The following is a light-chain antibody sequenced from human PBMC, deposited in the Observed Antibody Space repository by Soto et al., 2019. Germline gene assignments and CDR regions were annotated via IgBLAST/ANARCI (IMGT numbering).Light chain of an antibody. CDR3: SSYTRSSTLYVV. Sequence: QSALTQPASVSGSPGQSIIISCTGTSSDVGGYNYVSWYQQHPGKAPKLMIYDVSNRPSGVSNRFSGSKSGNTASLTISGLQAEDEADYYCSSYTRSSTLYVVFAGGTKLTVL. CDR2: DVS. CDR1: SSDVGGYNY. J-gene: IGLJ2*01. V-gene: IGLV2-14*01.